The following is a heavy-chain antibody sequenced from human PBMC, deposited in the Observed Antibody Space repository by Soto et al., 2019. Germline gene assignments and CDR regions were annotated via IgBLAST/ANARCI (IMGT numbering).Heavy chain of an antibody. J-gene: IGHJ4*02. D-gene: IGHD1-26*01. CDR2: ISYDGSNK. V-gene: IGHV3-30*18. CDR1: GFTFSSYG. CDR3: AKDLLNSGSDY. Sequence: GGSLRLSCAASGFTFSSYGMHWVRQAPGKGLEWVAVISYDGSNKYYADSVKGRFTISRDNSKNTLYLQMNSLRAEDTAVYYCAKDLLNSGSDYWGQGTQVTVSS.